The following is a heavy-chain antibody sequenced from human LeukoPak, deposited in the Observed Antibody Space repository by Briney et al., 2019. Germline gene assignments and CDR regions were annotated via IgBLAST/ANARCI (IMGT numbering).Heavy chain of an antibody. Sequence: GGSLRLSCAASGFTFSSYWMSWVRQAPGKGLEWVANIKQDGSEEYYVDSVKGRFTISRDNAKNSLYLQLNSLRAEDTAVYYCARSPYTSGWYGVGYWGQGTLVTVSS. CDR1: GFTFSSYW. CDR2: IKQDGSEE. V-gene: IGHV3-7*01. CDR3: ARSPYTSGWYGVGY. J-gene: IGHJ4*02. D-gene: IGHD6-19*01.